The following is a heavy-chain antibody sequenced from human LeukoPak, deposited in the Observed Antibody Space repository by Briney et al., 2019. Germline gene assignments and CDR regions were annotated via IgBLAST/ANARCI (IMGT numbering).Heavy chain of an antibody. J-gene: IGHJ4*02. Sequence: GRSLRLSCAASGFTFSSYGMHWVRQAPGKGLEWVAVISYDGSNKYYADSVKGRFIISRDNSKNTLYLQMNSLRAEDTAVYYCAKDQAYSGYDSGYWGQGTLVTVSS. D-gene: IGHD5-12*01. CDR1: GFTFSSYG. V-gene: IGHV3-30*18. CDR2: ISYDGSNK. CDR3: AKDQAYSGYDSGY.